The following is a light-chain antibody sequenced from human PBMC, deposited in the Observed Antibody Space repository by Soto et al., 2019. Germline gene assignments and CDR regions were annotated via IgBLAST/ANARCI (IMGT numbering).Light chain of an antibody. J-gene: IGKJ5*01. CDR1: QSVSSY. V-gene: IGKV3-11*01. CDR3: QQRSNWPPDT. Sequence: EIVLTQSPATLSLSPGERATLSCRASQSVSSYLAWYQQKPGQAPRLLIYDASNRATGIPARFSGSGSGTDFNLTISSLEPEDFAVYYCQQRSNWPPDTFGQGTRLDIK. CDR2: DAS.